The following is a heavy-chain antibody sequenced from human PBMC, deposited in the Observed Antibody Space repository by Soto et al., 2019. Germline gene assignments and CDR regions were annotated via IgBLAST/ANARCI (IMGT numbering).Heavy chain of an antibody. J-gene: IGHJ4*02. CDR2: IVVGSGNT. Sequence: ASVKVSCKASGFTFTSSAVQWVRQARGQRLEWIGWIVVGSGNTNYAQKFQERVTITRDMSTSTAYMELSSLRSEDTAVYYCAAADTNWNYVGSFDYWGQGTLVTVSS. V-gene: IGHV1-58*01. CDR3: AAADTNWNYVGSFDY. CDR1: GFTFTSSA. D-gene: IGHD1-7*01.